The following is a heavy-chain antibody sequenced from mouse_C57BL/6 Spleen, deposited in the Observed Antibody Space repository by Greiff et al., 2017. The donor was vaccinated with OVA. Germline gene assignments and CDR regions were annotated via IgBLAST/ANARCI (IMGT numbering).Heavy chain of an antibody. CDR1: GYTFTSYW. CDR3: ARDYGSSRRFAY. D-gene: IGHD1-1*01. V-gene: IGHV1-50*01. Sequence: VQLQQPGAELVKPGASVKLSCKASGYTFTSYWMQWVKQRPGQGLEWIGEIDPSDSYTNYNQKFKGKATLTVDTSSSTAYMQLSSLTSEDSAVYYCARDYGSSRRFAYWGQGTLVTVSA. CDR2: IDPSDSYT. J-gene: IGHJ3*01.